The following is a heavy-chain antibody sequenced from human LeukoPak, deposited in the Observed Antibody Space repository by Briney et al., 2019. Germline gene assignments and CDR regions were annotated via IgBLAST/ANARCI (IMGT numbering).Heavy chain of an antibody. Sequence: SETLSLTCAVYGGSFSGYYWSWIRQPPGKGLEWIGEINHSGSTNYNPSLKSRVTISVDTSKNQFSLKLSSVTAADTAVCYCAGWGREYSNSGSTYNWFDPWGQGTLVTVSS. CDR2: INHSGST. CDR1: GGSFSGYY. D-gene: IGHD6-6*01. V-gene: IGHV4-34*01. CDR3: AGWGREYSNSGSTYNWFDP. J-gene: IGHJ5*02.